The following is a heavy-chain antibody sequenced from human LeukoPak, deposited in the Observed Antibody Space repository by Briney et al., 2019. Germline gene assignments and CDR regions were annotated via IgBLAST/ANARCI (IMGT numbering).Heavy chain of an antibody. V-gene: IGHV3-49*04. Sequence: PGRSLRLSCTASGFTFGDYAMSWVRQAPGKGLEWVSFIRRKAHGGTTEYAASVKGRFSSSRDDSKSIAYLQMNSLKTEDTAVYFCTRATYYYDNSGYFYFDYWGQGTLVTVSS. D-gene: IGHD3-22*01. CDR3: TRATYYYDNSGYFYFDY. CDR1: GFTFGDYA. CDR2: IRRKAHGGTT. J-gene: IGHJ4*02.